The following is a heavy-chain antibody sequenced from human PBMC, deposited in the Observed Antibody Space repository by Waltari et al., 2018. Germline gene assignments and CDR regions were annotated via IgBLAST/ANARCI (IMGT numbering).Heavy chain of an antibody. CDR3: ARDSSGVPLDS. D-gene: IGHD6-19*01. J-gene: IGHJ4*02. CDR1: GVSVRSSF. CDR2: IYLTGTT. Sequence: QVHLQESGPRLVKPSETLSLTGPVSGVSVRSSFWSWIRQPAGKGLQWIGRIYLTGTTNYNPSLKSRVTISVDTSKNEVSLKLNSVTAADTAIYYCARDSSGVPLDSWGQGTQVTVSS. V-gene: IGHV4-4*07.